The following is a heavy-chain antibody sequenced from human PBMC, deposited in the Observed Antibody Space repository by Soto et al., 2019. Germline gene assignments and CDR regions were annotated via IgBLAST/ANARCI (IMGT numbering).Heavy chain of an antibody. CDR2: IVPLFRTT. Sequence: QVQLVQSGAEAKKPGSSVKVSCKTSGGTFSSYAISWVRQAPGQGLEWMGGIVPLFRTTNYAQKFQGRVTITADTSRYTVYMELSGLRSGDTAVYYCARGGYSSTWSNLLDRSGLDVWGQGTTVNVSS. CDR3: ARGGYSSTWSNLLDRSGLDV. CDR1: GGTFSSYA. V-gene: IGHV1-69*06. D-gene: IGHD6-13*01. J-gene: IGHJ6*02.